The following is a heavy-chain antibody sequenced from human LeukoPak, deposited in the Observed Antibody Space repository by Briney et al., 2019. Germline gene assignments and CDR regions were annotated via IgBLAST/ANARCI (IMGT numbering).Heavy chain of an antibody. Sequence: PGGSLRLSCAASGFTFSSYGMHWVRQAPGKGLEWVAVIWYDGSNKYYADSVKGRFTISRDNSKNTLYLQMNSLRAEDTAVYYYARVGIVSYFDYWGQGTQVTVSS. V-gene: IGHV3-33*01. J-gene: IGHJ4*02. CDR1: GFTFSSYG. CDR3: ARVGIVSYFDY. D-gene: IGHD2-21*01. CDR2: IWYDGSNK.